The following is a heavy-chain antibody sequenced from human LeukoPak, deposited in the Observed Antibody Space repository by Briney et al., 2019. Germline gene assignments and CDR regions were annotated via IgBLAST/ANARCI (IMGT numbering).Heavy chain of an antibody. Sequence: ASVKVSCKASGYTFTSYDINWVRQAPGQGLEWMGWMNPNSGNTGYAQKFQGRVTMTRNTSISTPYMELSSLRSEDTAVYYCARGVDYYNWFDPWGQGTLVTVSS. J-gene: IGHJ5*02. D-gene: IGHD5-12*01. V-gene: IGHV1-8*01. CDR2: MNPNSGNT. CDR1: GYTFTSYD. CDR3: ARGVDYYNWFDP.